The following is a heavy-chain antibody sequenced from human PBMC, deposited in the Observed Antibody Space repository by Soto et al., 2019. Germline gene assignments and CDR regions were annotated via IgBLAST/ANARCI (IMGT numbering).Heavy chain of an antibody. CDR1: GGSILGSSYY. CDR2: IYYTGTT. V-gene: IGHV4-39*01. D-gene: IGHD3-22*01. J-gene: IGHJ1*01. Sequence: QMRLEESGPGLVKPSETLSLTCTVSGGSILGSSYYWGWIRQPPGKGLEWVGSIYYTGTTYYSPSLQSRVTISFDTSKNQVSLRLTSVTAADTAVYFCSRGSFHFENSGYYYAYWGQGALVTVSS. CDR3: SRGSFHFENSGYYYAY.